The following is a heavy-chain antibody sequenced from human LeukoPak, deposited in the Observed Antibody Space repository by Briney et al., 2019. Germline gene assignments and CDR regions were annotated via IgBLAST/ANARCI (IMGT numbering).Heavy chain of an antibody. D-gene: IGHD2-15*01. CDR1: GFTFSSYW. V-gene: IGHV3-7*01. Sequence: GGSLRLSCAASGFTFSSYWMTWVRQAPGRGLEWVANIKQDGSDKYYVDSVKGRFTVSRDNAKNSLYLQMNSLRAEDTAVYYCARVSAAVNYWGQGTLVTVSS. CDR3: ARVSAAVNY. J-gene: IGHJ4*02. CDR2: IKQDGSDK.